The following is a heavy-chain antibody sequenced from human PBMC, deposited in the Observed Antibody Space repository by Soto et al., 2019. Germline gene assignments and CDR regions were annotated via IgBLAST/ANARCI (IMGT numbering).Heavy chain of an antibody. CDR2: IYSDGTT. J-gene: IGHJ4*02. Sequence: EVQLVESGGGLVQPGGSLRLSCAASGFTVSSNYMSWVRQAPGKGLEWVSLIYSDGTTYYADSVKGRFTISRDNSKNTLYLQMNSLRAEATAVYYCARDRSGRNWGQGTLVTVSS. V-gene: IGHV3-66*01. CDR1: GFTVSSNY. CDR3: ARDRSGRN.